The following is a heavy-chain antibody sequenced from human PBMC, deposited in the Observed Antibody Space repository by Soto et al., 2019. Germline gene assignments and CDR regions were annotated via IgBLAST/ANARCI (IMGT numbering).Heavy chain of an antibody. J-gene: IGHJ4*02. V-gene: IGHV3-23*01. CDR3: AKHQNAGTIDY. CDR2: ISHSGGGT. Sequence: EVQLLESGGGLVQPGESLRLSCAASGFTFSTYAMSWVRQAPGRGLEWVSLISHSGGGTYYADSVKGRFTISRDNSKNTLYLQMNSLRVEDTAVYYCAKHQNAGTIDYWGQGILVTVSS. CDR1: GFTFSTYA. D-gene: IGHD1-1*01.